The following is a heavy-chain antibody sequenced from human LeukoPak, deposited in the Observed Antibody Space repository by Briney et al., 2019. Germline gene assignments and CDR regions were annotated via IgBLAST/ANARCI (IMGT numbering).Heavy chain of an antibody. CDR3: AKDCSKYDFWSGYYLYYFDY. Sequence: PGGSLRLSCAASGFTFSSYWMHWVRQAPGKGLEWVAFIRYDGSNKYYADSVKGRFTISRDNSKNTLYLQMNSLRAEDTAVYYCAKDCSKYDFWSGYYLYYFDYWGQGTLVTVSS. CDR1: GFTFSSYW. CDR2: IRYDGSNK. V-gene: IGHV3-30*02. D-gene: IGHD3-3*01. J-gene: IGHJ4*02.